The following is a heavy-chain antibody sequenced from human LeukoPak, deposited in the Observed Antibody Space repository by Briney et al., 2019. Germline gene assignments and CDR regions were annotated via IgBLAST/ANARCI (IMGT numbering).Heavy chain of an antibody. Sequence: SETLSLTCTVSGGSISSYYWSWIRQPPGKGLEWIGSIYSSVSTYYNPSLKSRVTISVDTSKNQFSLRLSSVTAADTALYYCAYSGSYGHLGYWGQGIPVTVSS. V-gene: IGHV4-59*05. D-gene: IGHD1-26*01. CDR1: GGSISSYY. CDR2: IYSSVST. J-gene: IGHJ4*02. CDR3: AYSGSYGHLGY.